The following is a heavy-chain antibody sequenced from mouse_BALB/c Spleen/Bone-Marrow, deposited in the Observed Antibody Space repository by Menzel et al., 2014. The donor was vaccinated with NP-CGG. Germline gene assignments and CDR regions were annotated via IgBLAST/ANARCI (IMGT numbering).Heavy chain of an antibody. CDR3: ARNYYDSSFYFDY. D-gene: IGHD1-1*01. V-gene: IGHV2-6-7*01. CDR1: GFSLTDYG. CDR2: IWGDGRT. J-gene: IGHJ2*01. Sequence: VKLVESGPGLVAPSQSLSITCTVSGFSLTDYGVNWVRQPPGKGLEWLGMIWGDGRTDYNSALKSRLSISKDNSKSQVFLKMNSLQTDDSARCYCARNYYDSSFYFDYWGQGTTLTVSS.